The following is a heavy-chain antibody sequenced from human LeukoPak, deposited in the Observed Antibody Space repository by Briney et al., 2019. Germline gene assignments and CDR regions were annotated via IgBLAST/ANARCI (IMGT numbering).Heavy chain of an antibody. CDR1: GFTFSSYW. CDR2: INSDGRST. D-gene: IGHD1-7*01. V-gene: IGHV3-74*01. CDR3: ARAATGTFDY. J-gene: IGHJ4*02. Sequence: GGSLRLSCAASGFTFSSYWMHWVRQAPGKGLVWVSRINSDGRSTDYADSVKGRFSISRDNAKNILYLHMSSLRAEDTAVYYCARAATGTFDYWGQGTLVTVSS.